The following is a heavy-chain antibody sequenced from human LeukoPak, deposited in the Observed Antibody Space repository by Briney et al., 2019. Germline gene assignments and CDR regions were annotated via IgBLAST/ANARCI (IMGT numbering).Heavy chain of an antibody. Sequence: ASVKVSCKASGYTFTSYGISWVRQAPGQGLEWMGWISAYNGNTNYAQKLQGRVTMTTDTSTSTAYMELRSLRSDDTAMYYCAVTPRGGYKADYWGQGTLVTVSS. CDR3: AVTPRGGYKADY. J-gene: IGHJ4*02. CDR2: ISAYNGNT. D-gene: IGHD5-12*01. CDR1: GYTFTSYG. V-gene: IGHV1-18*01.